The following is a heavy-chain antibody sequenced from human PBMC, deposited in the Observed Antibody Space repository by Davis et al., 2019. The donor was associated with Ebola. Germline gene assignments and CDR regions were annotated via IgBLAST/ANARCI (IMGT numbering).Heavy chain of an antibody. V-gene: IGHV3-15*01. CDR3: ASARRDSSGWIDY. CDR1: GFTFSNAW. J-gene: IGHJ4*02. CDR2: IKSKTDGGTT. Sequence: GSLRLSCAASGFTFSNAWMTWVRQAPGKGLEWVGRIKSKTDGGTTDYSAPVRGRFTISSDDSQNTLYLQMSSLKTEDTAIYYCASARRDSSGWIDYWGQGTLVSVSS. D-gene: IGHD6-19*01.